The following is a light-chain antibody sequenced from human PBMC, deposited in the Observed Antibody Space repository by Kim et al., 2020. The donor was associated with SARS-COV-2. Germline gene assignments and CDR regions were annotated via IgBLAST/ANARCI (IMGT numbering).Light chain of an antibody. CDR2: ATR. Sequence: QKVTISCHGRRSNIDSNDVSWYQQLPGTAPKLLIYATRNRPSGIPDRFSGSKSGTSATLGISRLQSGDEADYYCATWDDSLSAGVFGGGTQLTVL. J-gene: IGLJ3*02. V-gene: IGLV1-51*01. CDR3: ATWDDSLSAGV. CDR1: RSNIDSND.